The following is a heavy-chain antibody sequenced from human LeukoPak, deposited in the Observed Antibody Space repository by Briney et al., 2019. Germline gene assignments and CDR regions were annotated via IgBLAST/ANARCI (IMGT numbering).Heavy chain of an antibody. CDR2: IYYSGNT. V-gene: IGHV4-59*01. D-gene: IGHD1-26*01. Sequence: SETLSLTCTVSGDSITTSYWSWIRKPPRKGLEWIGYIYYSGNTNYNPSLRSRVTISVDTSKSQFSLHLTSVTAADTAVYYCANAREPPYRGIYYYFESWGQGTLVTVSS. CDR3: ANAREPPYRGIYYYFES. J-gene: IGHJ4*02. CDR1: GDSITTSY.